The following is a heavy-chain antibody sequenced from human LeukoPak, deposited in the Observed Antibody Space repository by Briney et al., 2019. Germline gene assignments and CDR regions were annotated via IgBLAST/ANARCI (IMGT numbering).Heavy chain of an antibody. CDR1: GYTFTGYY. V-gene: IGHV1-2*06. CDR3: ARDLGIAAADWFDP. Sequence: ASVKVSCKAPGYTFTGYYMHWVRQAPGQGLEWMGRIDPNSGGTNYAQKFQGRVTMTRDTSISTAYMELSRLRSDDTAVYYCARDLGIAAADWFDPWGQGTLVTVSS. D-gene: IGHD6-13*01. CDR2: IDPNSGGT. J-gene: IGHJ5*02.